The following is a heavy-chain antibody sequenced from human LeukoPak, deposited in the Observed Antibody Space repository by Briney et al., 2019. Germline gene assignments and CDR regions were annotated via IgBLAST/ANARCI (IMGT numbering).Heavy chain of an antibody. CDR3: AKSYDILTGYWS. CDR2: INTDGSST. D-gene: IGHD3-9*01. J-gene: IGHJ5*02. CDR1: GFTFSSYW. V-gene: IGHV3-74*01. Sequence: GGSLRLSCAASGFTFSSYWMHWVRQAPGKGLVWVSRINTDGSSTSYADSVKGRFTISRDNAKNTLYLQMNSLRAEDTAVYYCAKSYDILTGYWSWGQGTLVTVSS.